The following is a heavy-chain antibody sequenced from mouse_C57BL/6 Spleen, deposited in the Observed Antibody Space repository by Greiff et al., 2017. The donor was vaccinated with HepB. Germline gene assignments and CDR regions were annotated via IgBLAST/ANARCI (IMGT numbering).Heavy chain of an antibody. CDR3: ARGGYPFDY. J-gene: IGHJ2*01. CDR2: INPNNGGT. V-gene: IGHV1-18*01. Sequence: EVQLVESGPELVKPGASVKIPCKASGYTFTDYNMDWVKQSHGKSLEWIGDINPNNGGTIYNQKFKGKATLTVDKSSSTAYMELRSLTSEDTAVYYCARGGYPFDYWGQGTTLTVSS. CDR1: GYTFTDYN. D-gene: IGHD2-2*01.